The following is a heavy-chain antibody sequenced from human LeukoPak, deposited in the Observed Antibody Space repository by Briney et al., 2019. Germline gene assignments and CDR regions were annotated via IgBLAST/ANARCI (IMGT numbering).Heavy chain of an antibody. D-gene: IGHD3-22*01. CDR3: ARQKRYDSSGSFDY. J-gene: IGHJ4*02. CDR1: GGTFSSYA. Sequence: SVKVSCKAPGGTFSSYAISWVRQAPGQGLEWMGGIIPIFGTANYARKFQGRVTITADESTSTAYMELSSLRSEDTAVYYCARQKRYDSSGSFDYWGQGTLVTVSS. CDR2: IIPIFGTA. V-gene: IGHV1-69*13.